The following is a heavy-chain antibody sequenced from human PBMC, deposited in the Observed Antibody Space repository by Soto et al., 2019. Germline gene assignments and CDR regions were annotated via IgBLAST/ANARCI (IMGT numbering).Heavy chain of an antibody. V-gene: IGHV4-4*07. J-gene: IGHJ4*02. CDR3: ERGVGAPSWYFKY. CDR1: VGSISSYY. Sequence: SETLSLTCTFSVGSISSYYWSCIRQPAGKGLEWIGRIYTSGSTNYNPSLKSRVTMSVDTSKNQFSLKLSSVTAADTAVCYCERGVGAPSWYFKYLGQGTLVTVSS. D-gene: IGHD1-26*01. CDR2: IYTSGST.